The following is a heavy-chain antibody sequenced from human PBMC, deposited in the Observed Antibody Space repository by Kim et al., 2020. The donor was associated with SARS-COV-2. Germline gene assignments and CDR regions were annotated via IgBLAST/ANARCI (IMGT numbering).Heavy chain of an antibody. Sequence: VKGRFTISRNRAKNSLYLQMNSLRAEDTAVYYCARVKWFGELSKYNWFDPWGQGTLVTVSS. V-gene: IGHV3-21*01. CDR3: ARVKWFGELSKYNWFDP. D-gene: IGHD3-10*01. J-gene: IGHJ5*02.